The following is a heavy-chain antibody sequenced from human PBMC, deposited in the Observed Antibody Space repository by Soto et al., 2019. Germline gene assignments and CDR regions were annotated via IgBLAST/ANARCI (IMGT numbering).Heavy chain of an antibody. CDR1: GFTLSSYW. CDR3: AREGGYSYGYHGSVDY. Sequence: GGSLRLSCPASGFTLSSYWMTWVRQAPGKGLEWVANIKQDRSEKYYVNSAKGRFTISRDNAKTSLYLQMNRLRAEDTAVYYCAREGGYSYGYHGSVDYWGQGTLVTVSS. CDR2: IKQDRSEK. D-gene: IGHD5-18*01. J-gene: IGHJ4*02. V-gene: IGHV3-7*05.